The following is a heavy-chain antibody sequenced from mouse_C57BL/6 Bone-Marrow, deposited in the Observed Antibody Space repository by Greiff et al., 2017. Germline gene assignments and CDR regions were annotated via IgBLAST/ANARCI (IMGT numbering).Heavy chain of an antibody. J-gene: IGHJ3*01. V-gene: IGHV1-15*01. Sequence: QVQLKQSGAELVRPGASVTLSCKASGCTFTDYEMHWVKQTPVHGLEWIGAIDPETGGTAYNQKFKGKAILTADKSSSTAYMELRSLTSEDSAVYYCAREGYGNCAWFDYWGQGTLVTVSA. CDR2: IDPETGGT. CDR1: GCTFTDYE. D-gene: IGHD2-10*02. CDR3: AREGYGNCAWFDY.